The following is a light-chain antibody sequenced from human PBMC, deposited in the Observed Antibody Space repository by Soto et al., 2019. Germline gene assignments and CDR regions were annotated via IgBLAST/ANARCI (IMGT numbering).Light chain of an antibody. CDR2: KAY. CDR3: LPYLTYPLT. J-gene: IGKJ4*01. Sequence: DIQLTQSPSPLSESIGDRVTITCRASQIIGSELAWYQQKPGKDPKLLIYKAYSLESGVTSTFSGSGSGTEFSLTVSSLQPDDFATYYCLPYLTYPLTFGGGTKVDIK. V-gene: IGKV1-5*03. CDR1: QIIGSE.